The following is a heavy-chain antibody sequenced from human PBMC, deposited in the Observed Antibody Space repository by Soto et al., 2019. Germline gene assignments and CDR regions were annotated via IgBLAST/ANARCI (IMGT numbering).Heavy chain of an antibody. J-gene: IGHJ4*02. D-gene: IGHD3-9*01. V-gene: IGHV5-51*01. Sequence: PGESLKISCKGSGYNFANYWIGWVRQMPGKGLEWMGIIYPGNSDTRYSPSFQGQVTISADTSISIAYLEWSSLKASDTAIYYCARHVYYDVLKKNYWGQGTLVTVSS. CDR2: IYPGNSDT. CDR1: GYNFANYW. CDR3: ARHVYYDVLKKNY.